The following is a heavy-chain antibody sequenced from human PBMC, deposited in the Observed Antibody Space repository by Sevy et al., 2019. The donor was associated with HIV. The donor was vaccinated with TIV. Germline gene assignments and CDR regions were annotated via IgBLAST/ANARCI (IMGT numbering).Heavy chain of an antibody. V-gene: IGHV3-21*01. CDR1: GFTFSNYA. D-gene: IGHD2-2*02. CDR2: ISSSSSYI. J-gene: IGHJ4*02. Sequence: GGSLRLSCAASGFTFSNYAMHWVRQAPGKGLEWVSSISSSSSYIYYADSVKGRFTISRDNAKNSLYLQMNSLRVEDTAVYYCARAAYYCSTTSCYIDYWGQGTLVTVSS. CDR3: ARAAYYCSTTSCYIDY.